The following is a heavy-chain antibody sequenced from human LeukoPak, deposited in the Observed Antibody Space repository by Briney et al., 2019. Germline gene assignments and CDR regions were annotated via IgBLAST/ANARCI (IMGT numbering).Heavy chain of an antibody. Sequence: SVKVSCKASGGTFSSYAISWVRQAPGQGLEWMGRIIPILGIANYAQKFQGRVTITADKSTSTAYMELSSLRSEDTAVYYCARAGIVVAPAAPNYYYYYGMDVWGQGTTVTVSS. CDR2: IIPILGIA. D-gene: IGHD2-2*01. CDR3: ARAGIVVAPAAPNYYYYYGMDV. CDR1: GGTFSSYA. V-gene: IGHV1-69*04. J-gene: IGHJ6*02.